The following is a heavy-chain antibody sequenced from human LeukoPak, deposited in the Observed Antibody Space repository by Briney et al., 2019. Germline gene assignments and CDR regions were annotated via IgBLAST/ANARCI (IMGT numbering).Heavy chain of an antibody. J-gene: IGHJ4*02. Sequence: PGGSLRLSCAASGFTFSSYGMHWVRQAPGKGLEWVAVISYDGSNKYYADSVKGRFTISRDNSKNTLYLQMNSLRAEDTAVYYCAKDVVAAAVPRFDYWGQGTLVTVSS. CDR2: ISYDGSNK. D-gene: IGHD6-13*01. V-gene: IGHV3-30*18. CDR1: GFTFSSYG. CDR3: AKDVVAAAVPRFDY.